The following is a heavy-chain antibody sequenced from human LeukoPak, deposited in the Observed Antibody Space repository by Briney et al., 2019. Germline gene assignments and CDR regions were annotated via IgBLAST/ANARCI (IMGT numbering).Heavy chain of an antibody. D-gene: IGHD2-21*02. J-gene: IGHJ3*01. CDR3: ASQYCGGDCKGPGAFDV. V-gene: IGHV4-59*08. CDR1: GGSMSAYF. CDR2: VYNSGNT. Sequence: SETLSPSCSVSGGSMSAYFWSWIRQPPGKGLEWIGCVYNSGNTNYNPSLKSRLTISVDMSKSQFSLRLRSVTAADTAVYYCASQYCGGDCKGPGAFDVWGQGTMVAVSS.